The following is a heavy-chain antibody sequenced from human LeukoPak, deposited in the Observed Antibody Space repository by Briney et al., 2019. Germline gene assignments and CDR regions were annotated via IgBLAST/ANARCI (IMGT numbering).Heavy chain of an antibody. V-gene: IGHV1-2*02. CDR2: INPNSGGT. Sequence: ASVKVSCKASGYTFTGYYMHWVRQAPGQGLEWMGWINPNSGGTNYAQKFQGRVTMTTDTSTSTAYMELRSLRSDDTAVYYCARVDSDSGFPFVEYFQHWGQGTLVTVSS. J-gene: IGHJ1*01. D-gene: IGHD6-19*01. CDR1: GYTFTGYY. CDR3: ARVDSDSGFPFVEYFQH.